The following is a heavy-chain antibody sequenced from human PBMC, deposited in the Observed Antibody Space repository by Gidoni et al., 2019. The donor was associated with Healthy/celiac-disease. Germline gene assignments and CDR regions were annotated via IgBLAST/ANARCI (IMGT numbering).Heavy chain of an antibody. CDR3: AGHKGYYYDSSGLNWFDP. D-gene: IGHD3-22*01. J-gene: IGHJ5*02. CDR2: IYYSGST. CDR1: GGSISSSCYY. Sequence: QLQLQESGPGLVKPSETLSLTFTVSGGSISSSCYYWGWIRQPPGKGLEWIGSIYYSGSTYYNPSLKSRVTISVDTSKNQFSLKLSSVTAADTAVYCWAGHKGYYYDSSGLNWFDPWGQGTLVTVSS. V-gene: IGHV4-39*01.